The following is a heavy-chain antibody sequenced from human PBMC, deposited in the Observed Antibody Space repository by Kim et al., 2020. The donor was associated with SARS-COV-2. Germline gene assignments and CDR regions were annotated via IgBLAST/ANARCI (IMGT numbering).Heavy chain of an antibody. Sequence: YADSVKARSTITRDNAKNSLYRQMNSLRDEETAVYYCARDLRRQRVGDFWGQGTLVTVSS. J-gene: IGHJ4*02. V-gene: IGHV3-48*02. CDR3: ARDLRRQRVGDF. D-gene: IGHD1-1*01.